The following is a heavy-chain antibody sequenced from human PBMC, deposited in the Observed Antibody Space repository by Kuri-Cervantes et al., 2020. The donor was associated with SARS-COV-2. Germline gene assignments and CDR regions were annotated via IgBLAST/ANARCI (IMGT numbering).Heavy chain of an antibody. J-gene: IGHJ4*02. V-gene: IGHV1-69*06. Sequence: SVKVSCKASGGTFSGYAISWVRQAPGQGLEWMGGIIPIFGTANYAQKFQGRVTITADKSTSTAYMELSSLRSEDTAVYYCARDYYYDSSGYYYRFDYWGQGTLVTVSS. CDR2: IIPIFGTA. CDR3: ARDYYYDSSGYYYRFDY. CDR1: GGTFSGYA. D-gene: IGHD3-22*01.